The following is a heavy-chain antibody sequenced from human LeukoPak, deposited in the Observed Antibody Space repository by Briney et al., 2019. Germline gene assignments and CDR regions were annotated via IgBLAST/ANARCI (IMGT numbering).Heavy chain of an antibody. D-gene: IGHD2-2*01. CDR1: GFTFSSYG. CDR3: ARDKAIVVVPAASSYYYYGMDV. J-gene: IGHJ6*02. Sequence: QTGGSLRLSCAASGFTFSSYGMHWVRQAPGKGLEWVAVISYNGSNKYYADSVKGRFTISRDNSKNSLYLQMNSLRAEDTAVYYCARDKAIVVVPAASSYYYYGMDVWGQGTTVTVSS. V-gene: IGHV3-30*03. CDR2: ISYNGSNK.